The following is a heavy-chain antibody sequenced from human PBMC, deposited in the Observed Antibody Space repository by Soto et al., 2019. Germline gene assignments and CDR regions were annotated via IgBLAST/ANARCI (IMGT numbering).Heavy chain of an antibody. CDR2: IWYDGSNK. CDR1: GFTFSSYG. D-gene: IGHD3-10*01. Sequence: QVQLVESGGGVVQPGRSLRLSCAASGFTFSSYGMHWVRQAPGKGLEWVAVIWYDGSNKYYADSVKGRFTISRDNSKNTLYLQMNSRRAEDTAVYYCARVEGMSKFDYWGQGTLVTVSS. J-gene: IGHJ4*02. V-gene: IGHV3-33*01. CDR3: ARVEGMSKFDY.